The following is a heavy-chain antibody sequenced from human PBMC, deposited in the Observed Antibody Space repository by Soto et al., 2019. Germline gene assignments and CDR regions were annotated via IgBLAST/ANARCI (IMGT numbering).Heavy chain of an antibody. CDR1: GYTFTGYY. J-gene: IGHJ6*02. CDR3: ARDRTIVATNPKRYYYGMDV. CDR2: INPNSGGT. Sequence: GASVKVSCKASGYTFTGYYMHLVRQAPGQGLEWMGWINPNSGGTNYAQKFQGRVTMTRDTSISTAYMELSRLRSDDTAVYYCARDRTIVATNPKRYYYGMDVWGQGTTVTVSS. V-gene: IGHV1-2*02. D-gene: IGHD5-12*01.